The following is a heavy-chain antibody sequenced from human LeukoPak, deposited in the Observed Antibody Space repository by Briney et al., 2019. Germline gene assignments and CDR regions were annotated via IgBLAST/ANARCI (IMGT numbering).Heavy chain of an antibody. CDR1: GFTFSSYA. Sequence: GGSLRLSCAASGFTFSSYAMHWVRQAPGKGLEWVSSISSSSSYIYYADSVKGRFTISRDNAKNSLYLQMNSLRAEDTAVYYCARGPIAVAGTFDYWGQGTLVTVSS. V-gene: IGHV3-21*01. CDR3: ARGPIAVAGTFDY. D-gene: IGHD6-19*01. CDR2: ISSSSSYI. J-gene: IGHJ4*02.